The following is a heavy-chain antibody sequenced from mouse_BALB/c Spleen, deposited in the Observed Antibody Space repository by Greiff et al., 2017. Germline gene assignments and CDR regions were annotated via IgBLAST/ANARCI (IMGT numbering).Heavy chain of an antibody. CDR3: ARSGGNYGWFAY. CDR1: GYTFTSYW. J-gene: IGHJ3*01. CDR2: IDPSDSDT. D-gene: IGHD2-1*01. V-gene: IGHV1-69*02. Sequence: QVQLQQPGAELVKPGAPVKLSCKASGYTFTSYWMNWVKQRPGRGLEWIGRIDPSDSDTHYNQKFKDKATLTVDKSSSTAYIQLSSLTSEDSAVYYCARSGGNYGWFAYWGQGTLVTVSA.